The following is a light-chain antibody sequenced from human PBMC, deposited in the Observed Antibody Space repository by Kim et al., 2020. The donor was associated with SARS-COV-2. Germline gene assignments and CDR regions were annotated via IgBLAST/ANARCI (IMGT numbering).Light chain of an antibody. V-gene: IGLV1-44*01. J-gene: IGLJ2*01. CDR3: AAWDDSLNVVL. CDR1: SSNIGSNT. Sequence: ELTQPPSTSGTPGQRVTFSCSGSSSNIGSNTVNWYQQVPGTAPKLVIYSDNRRPSGVPDRFSGSKSGTSASLAISGLQPEDESDYYCAAWDDSLNVVLFGGGTQLTVL. CDR2: SDN.